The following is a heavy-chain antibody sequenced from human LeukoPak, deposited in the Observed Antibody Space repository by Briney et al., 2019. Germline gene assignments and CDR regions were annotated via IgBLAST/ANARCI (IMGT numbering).Heavy chain of an antibody. CDR1: GGSFSGYY. CDR2: INHSGST. J-gene: IGHJ3*02. CDR3: ARGEMAAIEDAFDI. D-gene: IGHD5-24*01. V-gene: IGHV4-34*01. Sequence: SETLSLTCAVYGGSFSGYYWSWIRQPPGKGLEWIGEINHSGSTNYNPSLKSRVTISVDTSKNQFSLKLSSVTAADTAVYYCARGEMAAIEDAFDIWGQGTMVTVSS.